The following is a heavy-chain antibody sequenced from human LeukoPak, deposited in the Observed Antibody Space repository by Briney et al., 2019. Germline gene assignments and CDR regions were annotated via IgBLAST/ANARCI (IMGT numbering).Heavy chain of an antibody. CDR3: ARLVYNGSGIYHYFDC. V-gene: IGHV4-38-2*01. CDR1: GYSISSGYY. Sequence: SETLSLTCAVSGYSISSGYYWGWIRKPPGKGLEWIGSIHHSGRTYSNPSLKSRVTISVDTSENQFSLKLSSVTAADTAVYYCARLVYNGSGIYHYFDCWGQGTLVTVSS. CDR2: IHHSGRT. J-gene: IGHJ4*02. D-gene: IGHD3-10*01.